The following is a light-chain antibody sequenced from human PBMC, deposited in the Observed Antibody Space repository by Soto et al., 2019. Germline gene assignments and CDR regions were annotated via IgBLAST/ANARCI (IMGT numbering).Light chain of an antibody. CDR2: DAS. CDR3: QLYNSYSVT. J-gene: IGKJ1*01. Sequence: NQMTQSPSTLSATVGDRVTITCRASQSISVLLACYQQKPGKAPKRLIYDASSLESGVPSRFSGSGSGTEFTLTISSLQPDDFTTYYCQLYNSYSVTFGQVSKVDNK. V-gene: IGKV1-5*01. CDR1: QSISVL.